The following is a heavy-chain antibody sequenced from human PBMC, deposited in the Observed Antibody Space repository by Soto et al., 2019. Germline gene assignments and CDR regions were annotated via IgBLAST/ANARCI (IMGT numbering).Heavy chain of an antibody. J-gene: IGHJ4*02. CDR1: GFTFSSYG. CDR3: AKPLPLRDSY. Sequence: QVQLVESGGGVVQPGRSLRLSCAASGFTFSSYGMHWVRQAPGKGLEWVAVISYDGSNKYYADSVKGRFTISRDNSKNTLYLQMNSLRAEDTAVYYCAKPLPLRDSYWGQGTLVTVSS. D-gene: IGHD4-17*01. CDR2: ISYDGSNK. V-gene: IGHV3-30*18.